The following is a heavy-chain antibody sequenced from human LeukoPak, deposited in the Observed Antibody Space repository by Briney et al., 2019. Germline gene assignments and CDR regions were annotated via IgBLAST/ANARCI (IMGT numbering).Heavy chain of an antibody. CDR3: AKGDEDYYDSSGYYWKNAFDI. CDR1: GFTFSSYS. V-gene: IGHV3-21*04. D-gene: IGHD3-22*01. CDR2: ISSSSSYI. J-gene: IGHJ3*02. Sequence: GGSLRLSCAASGFTFSSYSMNWVRQAPGKGLEWVSSISSSSSYIYYADSVKGRFTISRDNSKNTLYLQMNSLRAEDTAVYYCAKGDEDYYDSSGYYWKNAFDIWGQGTMVTVSS.